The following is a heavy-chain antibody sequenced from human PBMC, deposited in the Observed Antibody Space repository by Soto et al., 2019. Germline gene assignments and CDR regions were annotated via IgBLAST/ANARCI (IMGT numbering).Heavy chain of an antibody. CDR1: VFTFSTYA. Sequence: VGSLRLSCASSVFTFSTYAMHCVRHSPGKGLEWVSVISYDGSDKYYADSVKGRFTISRDNSKNTLYLQMNSLRVEDTALYYCAKEGGIRTWIPFFHYWGQGTPVTVSS. J-gene: IGHJ4*02. D-gene: IGHD5-18*01. CDR2: ISYDGSDK. CDR3: AKEGGIRTWIPFFHY. V-gene: IGHV3-30*18.